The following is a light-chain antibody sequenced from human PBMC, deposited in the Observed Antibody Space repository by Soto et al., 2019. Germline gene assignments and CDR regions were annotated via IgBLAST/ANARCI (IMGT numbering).Light chain of an antibody. Sequence: QSALTQPPSASGSPGQSVTFSCTGTTTDVGGYNYVSWYQQHPGKAPKLIIYVVNKRPSGVPHRFSGSKSGNTASLTVSGLQAEDEADYYCSSYEASNTVVFGGGTKVTVL. CDR3: SSYEASNTVV. CDR1: TTDVGGYNY. V-gene: IGLV2-8*01. CDR2: VVN. J-gene: IGLJ2*01.